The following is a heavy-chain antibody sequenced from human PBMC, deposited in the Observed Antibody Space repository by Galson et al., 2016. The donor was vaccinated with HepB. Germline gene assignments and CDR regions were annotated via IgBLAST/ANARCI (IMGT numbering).Heavy chain of an antibody. D-gene: IGHD1-26*01. CDR1: RFTFFSYA. J-gene: IGHJ4*02. V-gene: IGHV3-64D*06. CDR3: VKGGGSYFDPFDY. Sequence: SLRLSCAASRFTFFSYAMHWVRQAPGKGLEHVSAISSDGRSTYYADSVRGRFTISRDNSKTTLYLQMSGLRAEDTAVYYCVKGGGSYFDPFDYWGQGTLVTVSS. CDR2: ISSDGRST.